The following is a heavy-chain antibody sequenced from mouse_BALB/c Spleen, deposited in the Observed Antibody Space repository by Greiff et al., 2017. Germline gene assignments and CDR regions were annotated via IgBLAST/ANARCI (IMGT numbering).Heavy chain of an antibody. CDR3: ARKIYYGNYGAMDY. V-gene: IGHV5-4*02. J-gene: IGHJ4*01. CDR1: GFTFSDYY. CDR2: ISDGGSYT. D-gene: IGHD2-1*01. Sequence: DVKLVESGGGLVKPGGSLKLSCAASGFTFSDYYMYWVRQTPEKRLEWVATISDGGSYTYYPDSVKGRFTISRDNAKNNLYLQMSSLKSEDTAMYYCARKIYYGNYGAMDYWGQGTSVTVAS.